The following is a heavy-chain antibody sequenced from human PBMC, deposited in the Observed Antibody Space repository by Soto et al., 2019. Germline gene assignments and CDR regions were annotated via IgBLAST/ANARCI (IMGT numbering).Heavy chain of an antibody. D-gene: IGHD3-10*01. V-gene: IGHV1-18*01. CDR2: ISDYNGNT. J-gene: IGHJ6*02. Sequence: QVQLVQSGAEVKKPGASVKVSCKASGYTFINYGITWVRQAPGQGLEWMGWISDYNGNTYYGKKFQGRVTMTTDTSTRTAYMERKRLRCDDTAVYYCAREGYYSGSGTYSPPRYYGMDVWGQGTTVTVSS. CDR3: AREGYYSGSGTYSPPRYYGMDV. CDR1: GYTFINYG.